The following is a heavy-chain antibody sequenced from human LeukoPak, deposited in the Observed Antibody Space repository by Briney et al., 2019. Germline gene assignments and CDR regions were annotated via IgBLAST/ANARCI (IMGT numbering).Heavy chain of an antibody. J-gene: IGHJ4*02. V-gene: IGHV3-9*01. Sequence: GGSLRLSCAVSGFTFDDYAMHWVRQVPGKGLEWVSGINWNSDSIGYADSVKGRFTTSRDNAKNSLYLQMNSLRAEDTAVYYCARRGYYDSSGYDYWGQGTLVTVSS. CDR1: GFTFDDYA. CDR2: INWNSDSI. CDR3: ARRGYYDSSGYDY. D-gene: IGHD3-22*01.